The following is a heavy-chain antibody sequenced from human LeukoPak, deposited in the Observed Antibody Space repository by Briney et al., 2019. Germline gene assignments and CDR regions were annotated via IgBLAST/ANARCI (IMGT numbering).Heavy chain of an antibody. J-gene: IGHJ4*02. V-gene: IGHV3-30*04. CDR1: GFTFSSYA. CDR2: ISYDGSNK. Sequence: GRSLRLSSAASGFTFSSYAMHWVRQAPGKGLEWVAVISYDGSNKYYADSVKGRFTISRDNSKNTLYLQMNSLRAEDTAVYYWARGILWGGGSLDYWGQGTLVTVSS. CDR3: ARGILWGGGSLDY. D-gene: IGHD2-15*01.